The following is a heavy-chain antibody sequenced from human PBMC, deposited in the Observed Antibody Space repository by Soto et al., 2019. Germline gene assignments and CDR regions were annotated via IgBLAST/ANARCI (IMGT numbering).Heavy chain of an antibody. CDR2: IYYSGST. V-gene: IGHV4-31*03. J-gene: IGHJ6*02. CDR3: ARDRHCSGGSCYSHYYYYYGMDV. D-gene: IGHD2-15*01. Sequence: QVQLQESGPGLVKPSQTLSLTCTVSGGSISSGGYYWSWIRQHPGKGLEWIGYIYYSGSTYYNPSLKSRGNISVYTSKNQFSLKLSSVTAAYTAVYYCARDRHCSGGSCYSHYYYYYGMDVWGQGTTVTVSS. CDR1: GGSISSGGYY.